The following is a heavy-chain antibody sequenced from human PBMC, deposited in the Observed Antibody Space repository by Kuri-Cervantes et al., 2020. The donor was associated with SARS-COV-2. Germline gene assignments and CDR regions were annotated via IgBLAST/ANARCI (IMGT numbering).Heavy chain of an antibody. D-gene: IGHD4-17*01. CDR1: GFTFSGSA. CDR3: AGNPPGTVSWYYYMDV. CDR2: VRGKANNYAT. Sequence: GGSLRLSCAASGFTFSGSAMHWVRQASGKGLEWVGRVRGKANNYATAYAASVKGRFTISRDNAKNSLYLQMNSLRAEDTAVYYCAGNPPGTVSWYYYMDVWGKGTTVTVSS. J-gene: IGHJ6*03. V-gene: IGHV3-73*01.